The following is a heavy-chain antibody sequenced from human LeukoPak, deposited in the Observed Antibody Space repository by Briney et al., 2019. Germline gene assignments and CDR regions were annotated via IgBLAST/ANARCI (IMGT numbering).Heavy chain of an antibody. Sequence: PSETLSLTCTVSGGSISSYYWSWIRQPPGKGLEWIGYIYYSGSTNYNPSLKSRVTISVDTSKNQFSLKLSSVTAADTAVYYCAGTPLDYYDSSGSYAFDIWGQGTMVTVSS. CDR2: IYYSGST. J-gene: IGHJ3*02. V-gene: IGHV4-59*01. D-gene: IGHD3-22*01. CDR1: GGSISSYY. CDR3: AGTPLDYYDSSGSYAFDI.